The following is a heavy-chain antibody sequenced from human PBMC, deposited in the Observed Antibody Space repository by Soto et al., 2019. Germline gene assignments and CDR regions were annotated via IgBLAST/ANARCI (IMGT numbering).Heavy chain of an antibody. J-gene: IGHJ4*02. CDR2: IYHSGST. D-gene: IGHD3-9*01. V-gene: IGHV4-30-2*01. CDR3: ARDSLTGYDFDS. Sequence: QLQLQESGSGLVKPSQTLSLSCAVSGGSISSGGYSWNWIRQAPGKGLEWIGYIYHSGSTYYAPSLTSRVTISVDKSNNQFSLKLTSVPDAGTAVYFCARDSLTGYDFDSWGQGALVTVSS. CDR1: GGSISSGGYS.